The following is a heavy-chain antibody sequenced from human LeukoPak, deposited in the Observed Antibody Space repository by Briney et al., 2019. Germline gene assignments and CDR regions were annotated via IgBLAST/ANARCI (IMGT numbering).Heavy chain of an antibody. D-gene: IGHD5-12*01. J-gene: IGHJ4*02. CDR1: GYSISSGYY. CDR3: ARLGSHYDSGFD. V-gene: IGHV4-38-2*02. Sequence: SETLSLTCTVSGYSISSGYYWGWIRQPPGKGLEWIGSIYHSGSTYYNPSLKRRVTISVDTSKNQFSLKLSSVTAADTAVYYCARLGSHYDSGFDWGQGTLVTVSS. CDR2: IYHSGST.